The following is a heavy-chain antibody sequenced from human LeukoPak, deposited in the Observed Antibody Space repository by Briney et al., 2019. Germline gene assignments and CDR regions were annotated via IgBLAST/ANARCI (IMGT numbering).Heavy chain of an antibody. CDR1: GFTFSSYW. Sequence: PGGSLRLSCAASGFTFSSYWMGWLRQAPGRGLECVAYIKEDGSEKYYVGSVKGRFTISRDNAKNSLWLQMNSLRVEDTATYYCARAAGTTRTFGYWRQGILVTVSS. J-gene: IGHJ4*02. D-gene: IGHD1-7*01. CDR2: IKEDGSEK. CDR3: ARAAGTTRTFGY. V-gene: IGHV3-7*04.